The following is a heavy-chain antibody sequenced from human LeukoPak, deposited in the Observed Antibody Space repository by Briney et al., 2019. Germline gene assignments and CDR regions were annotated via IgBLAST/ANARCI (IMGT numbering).Heavy chain of an antibody. D-gene: IGHD6-13*01. V-gene: IGHV4-34*01. CDR3: ARVAAAGEGDAFDI. CDR2: TSHSGNT. J-gene: IGHJ3*02. CDR1: GGSLSGYY. Sequence: SETLSLTCAVYGGSLSGYYWSWIRQPPGKGLEWIGETSHSGNTYYNPSLKSRVTISVDTSKNQFSLKLSSVTAADTAVYYCARVAAAGEGDAFDIWGQGTMVTVSS.